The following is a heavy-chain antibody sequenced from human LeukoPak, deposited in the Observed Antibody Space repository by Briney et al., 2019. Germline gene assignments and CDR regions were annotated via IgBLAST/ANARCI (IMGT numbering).Heavy chain of an antibody. CDR1: GFTFSTYG. V-gene: IGHV3-33*01. J-gene: IGHJ5*02. CDR3: ARDIESYLPEYWFDP. CDR2: IWYEGSNK. D-gene: IGHD2-2*01. Sequence: PGRSLRLSCVASGFTFSTYGMHWVRQAPGKGLELVAVIWYEGSNKYYADSVKGRFTISRDNSKNTLYLQMNSLRAEDTALYYCARDIESYLPEYWFDPWGQGTLVTVSS.